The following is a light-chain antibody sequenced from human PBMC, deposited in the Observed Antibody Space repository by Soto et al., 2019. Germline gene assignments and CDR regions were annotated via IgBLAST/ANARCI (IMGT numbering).Light chain of an antibody. Sequence: DIQMTQSPSSLSASVEDRGIITCRASQSISNSLNWYQQKPGKAPKVLIYESSLLQSGVPSRFSGSGSGTDFTLTISSLQPEDFATYYCQHFKSFPITFGQGTRLEIK. V-gene: IGKV1-39*01. J-gene: IGKJ5*01. CDR3: QHFKSFPIT. CDR1: QSISNS. CDR2: ESS.